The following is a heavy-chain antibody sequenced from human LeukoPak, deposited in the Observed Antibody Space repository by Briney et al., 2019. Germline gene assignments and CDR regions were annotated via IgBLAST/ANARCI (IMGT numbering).Heavy chain of an antibody. CDR2: VYTGGRT. CDR1: GYSFTSYW. J-gene: IGHJ4*02. CDR3: ARLTPRTIVTSGYFDY. D-gene: IGHD4-23*01. V-gene: IGHV3-66*01. Sequence: GESLKISCKGSGYSFTSYWISWVRQAPGKGPEYISVVYTGGRTYYADSVKGRFTISRDNSKNTLYLQLNSLRAEDTAVYYCARLTPRTIVTSGYFDYWGQGTLVTVSS.